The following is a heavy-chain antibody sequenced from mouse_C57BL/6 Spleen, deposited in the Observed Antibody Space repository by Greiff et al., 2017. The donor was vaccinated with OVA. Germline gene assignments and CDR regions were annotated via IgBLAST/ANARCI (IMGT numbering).Heavy chain of an antibody. V-gene: IGHV1-82*01. CDR2: IYPGDGDT. D-gene: IGHD2-4*01. CDR3: ARSGESLGNYDYDWFAY. Sequence: QVQLQQSGPELVKPGASVKISCKASGYAFSSSWMNWVKQRPGKGLEWIGRIYPGDGDTNYNGKFKGKATLTADKSSSTAYMQLSSLTSEDSAVYFCARSGESLGNYDYDWFAYWGQGTLVTVSA. J-gene: IGHJ3*01. CDR1: GYAFSSSW.